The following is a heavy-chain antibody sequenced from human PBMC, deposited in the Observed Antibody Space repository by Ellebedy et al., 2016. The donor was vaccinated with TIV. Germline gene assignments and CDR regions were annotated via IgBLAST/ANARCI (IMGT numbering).Heavy chain of an antibody. CDR1: GFTFRDFG. V-gene: IGHV3-33*01. J-gene: IGHJ6*03. Sequence: GGSLRLXXTASGFTFRDFGMHWARQAPGKGLEWVAVIWFEGNNREFADSVKGRFTISRDNSNNTLYLHMNRLRVEDTAIYYCARDLPAASSILGNYLDVWGKGTTVTVSS. CDR3: ARDLPAASSILGNYLDV. CDR2: IWFEGNNR. D-gene: IGHD2-2*01.